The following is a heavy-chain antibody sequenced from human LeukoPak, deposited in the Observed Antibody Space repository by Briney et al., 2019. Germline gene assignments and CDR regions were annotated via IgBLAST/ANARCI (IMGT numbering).Heavy chain of an antibody. Sequence: GVSLRLSCAASGFTFSTHGMHWVRQAPGKGLEWVALIWHDGSKKYYADSVKGRFTISRDNSKNTLHLQMNSLRAEDTAVYYCARDDSSADYYDNLDYWGQGTLVTVSS. D-gene: IGHD3-22*01. CDR3: ARDDSSADYYDNLDY. J-gene: IGHJ4*02. V-gene: IGHV3-33*01. CDR2: IWHDGSKK. CDR1: GFTFSTHG.